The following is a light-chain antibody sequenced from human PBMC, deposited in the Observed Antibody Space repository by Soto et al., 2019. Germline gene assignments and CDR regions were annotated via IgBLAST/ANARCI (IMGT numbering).Light chain of an antibody. Sequence: GLTQSPDALSLPPRERASLSCMASQSISSSYLAWYQQRPGQAPRLLIYGASSRATGIPDRFSGSGSGTEFTLTISRLEPEDFAVYYCQQYGSSSWTFGQVSKVDI. J-gene: IGKJ1*01. CDR3: QQYGSSSWT. CDR2: GAS. V-gene: IGKV3-20*01. CDR1: QSISSSY.